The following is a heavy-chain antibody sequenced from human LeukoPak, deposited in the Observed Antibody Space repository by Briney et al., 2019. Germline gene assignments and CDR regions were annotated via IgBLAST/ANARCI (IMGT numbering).Heavy chain of an antibody. V-gene: IGHV4-34*01. CDR2: INHSGST. D-gene: IGHD5-24*01. Sequence: KPSETLSLTCAVYGGSFSGYYWSWIRQPPGKGLEWIGEINHSGSTNYNPSLKSRVTISVDTSKNQFPLKLSSVTAADTAVYYCARDRLQLQSWGQGTLVTVSS. J-gene: IGHJ5*02. CDR3: ARDRLQLQS. CDR1: GGSFSGYY.